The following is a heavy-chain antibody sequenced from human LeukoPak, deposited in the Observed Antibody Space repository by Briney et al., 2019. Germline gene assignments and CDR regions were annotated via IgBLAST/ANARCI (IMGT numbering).Heavy chain of an antibody. J-gene: IGHJ4*02. CDR2: LIVGSGNR. D-gene: IGHD3-3*01. CDR1: GFTLASSA. V-gene: IGHV1-58*01. CDR3: AATGPQPEDF. Sequence: AASVKVSCKASGFTLASSAVHWVRQSRGQRLEWLGWLIVGSGNRNYAQGFHERLTLTKDMSTGTTFMELSGLTSEDTAVYYCAATGPQPEDFWGPGTLVVVSS.